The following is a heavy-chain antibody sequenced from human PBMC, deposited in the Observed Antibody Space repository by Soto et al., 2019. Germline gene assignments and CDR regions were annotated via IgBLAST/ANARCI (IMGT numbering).Heavy chain of an antibody. Sequence: QVQLVESGGGVVQPGRSLRLSCAASGFTFSSYGVHWVRQAPGKGLEWVAVIWYDGSNKYYADSVKGRFTISRDNSKNTLYLQMNSLRAEDTAVYYCARGSRFTGTTAYYFDYWGQGTLVTVSS. CDR1: GFTFSSYG. D-gene: IGHD1-7*01. V-gene: IGHV3-33*01. CDR3: ARGSRFTGTTAYYFDY. J-gene: IGHJ4*02. CDR2: IWYDGSNK.